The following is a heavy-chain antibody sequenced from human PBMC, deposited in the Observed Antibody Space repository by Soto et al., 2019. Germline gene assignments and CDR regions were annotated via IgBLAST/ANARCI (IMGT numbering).Heavy chain of an antibody. CDR3: ARDADYDFWSGNNWFDP. CDR2: INPNSGGT. Sequence: DGMRCVQKNPGQGLEWMGWINPNSGGTNYAQKFQGWVTMTRDTSISTAYMELSRLRSDDTAVYYCARDADYDFWSGNNWFDPWGQGTLVTVSA. D-gene: IGHD3-3*01. CDR1: DG. J-gene: IGHJ5*02. V-gene: IGHV1-2*04.